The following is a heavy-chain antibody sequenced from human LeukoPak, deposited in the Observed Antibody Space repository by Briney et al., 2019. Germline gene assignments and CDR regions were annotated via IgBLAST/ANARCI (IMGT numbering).Heavy chain of an antibody. Sequence: SETLSLTCAVYGGSFSGYYWSWIRQPPGKGLEWIGEINHSGSTNYNPSLKSRVTISLDTSKNQFSLKLSSVTAADTAVYYCARRHCSSTSCPNWFDPWGQGTQVTVSS. D-gene: IGHD2-2*01. CDR2: INHSGST. V-gene: IGHV4-34*01. J-gene: IGHJ5*02. CDR1: GGSFSGYY. CDR3: ARRHCSSTSCPNWFDP.